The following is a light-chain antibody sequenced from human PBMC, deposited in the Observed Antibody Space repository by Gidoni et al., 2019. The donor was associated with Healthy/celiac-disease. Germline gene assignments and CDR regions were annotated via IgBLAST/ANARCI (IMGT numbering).Light chain of an antibody. CDR2: GAS. V-gene: IGKV3-20*01. CDR3: QQYGSSLTMCS. J-gene: IGKJ2*04. CDR1: PSVSRSY. Sequence: VLTQSPGTLSLSPGERDTLSCRASPSVSRSYLAWYQQNHGQAPRILIYGASGRATGIPDRVSGSGAGTDCTLTISRLEPEDFAVYYCQQYGSSLTMCSFGQGTKLEIK.